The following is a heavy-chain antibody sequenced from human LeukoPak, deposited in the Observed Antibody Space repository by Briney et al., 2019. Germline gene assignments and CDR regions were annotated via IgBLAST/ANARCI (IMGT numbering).Heavy chain of an antibody. CDR2: IYYSGST. CDR1: GGSISSYY. CDR3: ARHQSIAARPIWFDP. J-gene: IGHJ5*02. Sequence: SSETLSLTCTVSGGSISSYYRSWIRQPPGKGLEWIGYIYYSGSTNYNPSLKSRVTISVDTSKNQFSLKLSSVTAADTAVYYCARHQSIAARPIWFDPWGQGTLVTVSS. D-gene: IGHD6-6*01. V-gene: IGHV4-59*08.